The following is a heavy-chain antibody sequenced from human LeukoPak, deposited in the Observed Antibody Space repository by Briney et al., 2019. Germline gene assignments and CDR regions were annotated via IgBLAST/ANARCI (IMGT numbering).Heavy chain of an antibody. Sequence: GESLKISCKGSGYGFATYWIAWVRQMPGKGLEWMGIICPDDSNTRYSPSFQGQVTFSADKSINTAYLQWSGLKASDTAMYYCARLGEDLAVGVAGYWFDPWGQGTLVTVSS. CDR2: ICPDDSNT. J-gene: IGHJ5*02. D-gene: IGHD2-15*01. CDR3: ARLGEDLAVGVAGYWFDP. V-gene: IGHV5-51*01. CDR1: GYGFATYW.